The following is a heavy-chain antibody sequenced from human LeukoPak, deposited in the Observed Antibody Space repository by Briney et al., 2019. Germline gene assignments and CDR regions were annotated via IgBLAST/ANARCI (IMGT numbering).Heavy chain of an antibody. Sequence: SETLSLTCTVSGGSISSGGYYWSWIRQHPGKGLEWIGYIYYSGSTYYNPSLKGRVTISVDTSKNQFSLKLSSVTAADTAVYYCARGDPREVRYFDWLFDYWGQGTLVTVSS. V-gene: IGHV4-31*03. J-gene: IGHJ4*02. D-gene: IGHD3-9*01. CDR1: GGSISSGGYY. CDR2: IYYSGST. CDR3: ARGDPREVRYFDWLFDY.